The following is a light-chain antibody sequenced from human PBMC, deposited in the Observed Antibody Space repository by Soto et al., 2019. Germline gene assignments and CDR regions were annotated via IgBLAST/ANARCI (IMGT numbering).Light chain of an antibody. J-gene: IGKJ2*01. CDR1: QSVSSN. V-gene: IGKV3-15*01. Sequence: EIVMTQSPATLSVSPGERATLSCRASQSVSSNLAWYQQKPGQAPRLLIYGASTRATGIPARFSGSGSGTEFTLTISSLQSEDFAVYYCQQYNNWLFMYTFCQGTKLEIK. CDR2: GAS. CDR3: QQYNNWLFMYT.